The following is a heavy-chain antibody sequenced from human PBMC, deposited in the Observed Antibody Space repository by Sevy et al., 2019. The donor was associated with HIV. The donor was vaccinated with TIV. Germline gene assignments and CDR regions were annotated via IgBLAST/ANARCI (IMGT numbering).Heavy chain of an antibody. D-gene: IGHD3-16*02. CDR1: GFSFSSYS. J-gene: IGHJ4*02. CDR3: ARAVGGTYRYDDY. CDR2: ISSSGTTI. Sequence: GGSLRLSCAASGFSFSSYSMRWVRQAPGKGLQSIAYISSSGTTIYYADAVRRRFTISRDNAKDSLYLQMNSLRADDTAVYYCARAVGGTYRYDDYWGQGTLVTVSS. V-gene: IGHV3-48*01.